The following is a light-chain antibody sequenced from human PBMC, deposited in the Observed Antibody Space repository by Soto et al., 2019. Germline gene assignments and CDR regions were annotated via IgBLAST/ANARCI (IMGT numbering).Light chain of an antibody. CDR2: DAS. CDR1: QSISSW. Sequence: DIQMTQSPSTLSASVGDRVTITCRASQSISSWLAWYQQKPGKAPKLLIYDASSLESGVPSRFSGSGSGTEFTLTISSLQSEDFAVYYCQQYNNWPPEETFGQGTKVDIK. CDR3: QQYNNWPPEET. V-gene: IGKV1-5*01. J-gene: IGKJ1*01.